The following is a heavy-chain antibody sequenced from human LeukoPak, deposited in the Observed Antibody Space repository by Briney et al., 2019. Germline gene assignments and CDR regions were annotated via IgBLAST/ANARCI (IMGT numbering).Heavy chain of an antibody. Sequence: GGSLRLSCAASGFTFSSYWMSWVRQAPGKGLEWVANIKQDGSEKYYVDSVKGRFTISRDNAKNSLYLQMNSLRAEDTAVYYCARDHGYYGSGSYFDYWGQGTLVTVSS. CDR2: IKQDGSEK. CDR1: GFTFSSYW. D-gene: IGHD3-10*01. V-gene: IGHV3-7*01. CDR3: ARDHGYYGSGSYFDY. J-gene: IGHJ4*02.